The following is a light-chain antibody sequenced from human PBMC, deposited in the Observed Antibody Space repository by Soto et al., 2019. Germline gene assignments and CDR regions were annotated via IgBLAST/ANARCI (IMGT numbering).Light chain of an antibody. V-gene: IGLV2-8*01. J-gene: IGLJ3*02. CDR2: EVS. Sequence: QSALTQPPSASGSRGQSVTISCTGTSSDGGGYNYVSWYQQHPGKAPKLMIYEVSKRPSGVPDRFSGSKSGNTASLTVSGLQPEDEADYYCSSYAGSNNLGVFGGGTKVTVL. CDR1: SSDGGGYNY. CDR3: SSYAGSNNLGV.